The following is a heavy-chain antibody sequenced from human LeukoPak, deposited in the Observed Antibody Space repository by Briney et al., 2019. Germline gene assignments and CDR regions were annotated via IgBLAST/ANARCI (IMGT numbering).Heavy chain of an antibody. J-gene: IGHJ4*02. CDR2: INPNSGGT. D-gene: IGHD6-19*01. CDR3: ARDFPSSGWYHPFDY. Sequence: ASVKVSCKASGYTFTGYYMHWVRQAPGQGLEWMGWINPNSGGTSYAQKFQGRVTMTRDTSISTVYMELSRLRSDDTAVYYCARDFPSSGWYHPFDYWGQGILVTVSS. V-gene: IGHV1-2*02. CDR1: GYTFTGYY.